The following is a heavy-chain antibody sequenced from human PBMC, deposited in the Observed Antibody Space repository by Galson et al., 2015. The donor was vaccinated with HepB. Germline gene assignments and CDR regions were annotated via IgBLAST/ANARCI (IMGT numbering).Heavy chain of an antibody. CDR1: GFIFNIYA. V-gene: IGHV3-30*04. J-gene: IGHJ4*02. D-gene: IGHD2-15*01. Sequence: SLRLSCAASGFIFNIYAMHWVRQSPGKGLEWVAVMSSDGSTTYYMDSLKGRFTISRDNSNNTLYLQMNGLRPDDTALYYCVTGGGWSYFDFWGQGTLVTVSS. CDR3: VTGGGWSYFDF. CDR2: MSSDGSTT.